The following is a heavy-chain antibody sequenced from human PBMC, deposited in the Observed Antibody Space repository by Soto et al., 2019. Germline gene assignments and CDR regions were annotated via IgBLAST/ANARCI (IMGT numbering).Heavy chain of an antibody. Sequence: ASVKVSCKASGYTFTSYGISWVRQAPGQGLEWIGWISADNGNTNYAQKFQGRVTMTRDMSTSTAYMELSSLRSEDTAVYYCAADPGTPYFGMDVWGQGTTVTVSS. CDR2: ISADNGNT. CDR1: GYTFTSYG. D-gene: IGHD1-7*01. J-gene: IGHJ6*02. CDR3: AADPGTPYFGMDV. V-gene: IGHV1-18*01.